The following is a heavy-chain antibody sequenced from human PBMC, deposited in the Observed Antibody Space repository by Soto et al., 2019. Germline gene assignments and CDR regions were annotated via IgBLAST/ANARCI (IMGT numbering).Heavy chain of an antibody. CDR2: IRPNGGRT. D-gene: IGHD3-16*02. CDR1: GYTFTNYY. CDR3: ASEPSESYHFDY. J-gene: IGHJ4*02. Sequence: QVQLVQSGAEVKKPGASVKVSCKASGYTFTNYYLHWVRQAPGQGLEWLGIIRPNGGRTDNAPRNRGRVTMSRDTSTGTVYMEPTSLRSDDTAVYFCASEPSESYHFDYWDQGTLVTVSS. V-gene: IGHV1-46*01.